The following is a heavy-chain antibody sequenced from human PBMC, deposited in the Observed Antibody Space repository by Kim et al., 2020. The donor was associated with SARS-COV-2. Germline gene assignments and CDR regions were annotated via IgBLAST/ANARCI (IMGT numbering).Heavy chain of an antibody. Sequence: GGSLRLSCAASGFTFSSYGMHWVRQAPGKGLEWVAVISYDGSNKYYADSVKGRFTISRDNSKNTLYLQMNSLRAEDTAVYYCFYWSIAVAGASFDYWGQGTLVTVSS. D-gene: IGHD6-19*01. CDR3: FYWSIAVAGASFDY. CDR1: GFTFSSYG. J-gene: IGHJ4*02. V-gene: IGHV3-33*05. CDR2: ISYDGSNK.